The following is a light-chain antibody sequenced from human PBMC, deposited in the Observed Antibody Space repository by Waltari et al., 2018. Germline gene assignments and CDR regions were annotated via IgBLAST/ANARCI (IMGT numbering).Light chain of an antibody. CDR2: STN. V-gene: IGLV8-61*01. Sequence: QTVVTQEPSFSVSPGGTVTLTCAFSSCSVSTSFSPGWYQQTPGQAPRTLIYSTNTRSSGVPDRFSGSILGSKAALTITGAQADDESDYYCVLYLPSGIWVFGGGTKLTVL. CDR1: SCSVSTSFS. J-gene: IGLJ3*02. CDR3: VLYLPSGIWV.